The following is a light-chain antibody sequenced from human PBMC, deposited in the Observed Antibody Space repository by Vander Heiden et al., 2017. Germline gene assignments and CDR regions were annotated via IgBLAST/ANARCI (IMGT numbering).Light chain of an antibody. CDR1: SSNIGAGYD. Sequence: QSVLTQPPSVSGGPGRGVTISCTGSSSNIGAGYDVHSYQQFPGTAPKLLIYDNNTRPSGVPDRFSGSKSAASASLAITRLQAQDEADYYCQSYDSSLSAYVFGTGTKVTVL. J-gene: IGLJ1*01. V-gene: IGLV1-40*01. CDR2: DNN. CDR3: QSYDSSLSAYV.